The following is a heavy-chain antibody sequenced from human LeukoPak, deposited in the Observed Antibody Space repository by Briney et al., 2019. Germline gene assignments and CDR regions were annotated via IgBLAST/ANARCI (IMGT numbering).Heavy chain of an antibody. D-gene: IGHD2-2*01. J-gene: IGHJ5*02. Sequence: SVKVSCKASGGTFSSYAISWVRQAPGQGLEWMGRIIPILGIANYAQKFQGRVTITADKSTSTAYMELSSLRSEDTAVYYCARTREGYRSSTSCYRSPTWFDPWGQGTLVTVSS. CDR2: IIPILGIA. CDR1: GGTFSSYA. V-gene: IGHV1-69*04. CDR3: ARTREGYRSSTSCYRSPTWFDP.